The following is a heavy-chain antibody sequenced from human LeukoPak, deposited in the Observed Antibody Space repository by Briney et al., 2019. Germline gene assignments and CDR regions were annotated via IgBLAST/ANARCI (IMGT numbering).Heavy chain of an antibody. Sequence: GGSLRLSCAASGFTLRSYTMNWVRQAPGKGLEWVSSIGISSNKIYYADSVKGRFIISRDNAKNSVYLQMNSLRAEDTAVYYCARPPVVRGVIPIDYWGQGTLVTVSS. CDR2: IGISSNKI. V-gene: IGHV3-21*01. CDR3: ARPPVVRGVIPIDY. D-gene: IGHD3-10*01. CDR1: GFTLRSYT. J-gene: IGHJ4*02.